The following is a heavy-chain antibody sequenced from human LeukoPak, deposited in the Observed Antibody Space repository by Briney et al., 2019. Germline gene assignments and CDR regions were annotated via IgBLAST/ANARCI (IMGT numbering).Heavy chain of an antibody. J-gene: IGHJ4*02. V-gene: IGHV3-11*04. CDR2: IKGIGPTT. CDR3: ARVDSGWSPYDY. Sequence: GGSLRLSCAASGFTFSDYYMSWIRQAPGKGLEWVSTIKGIGPTTYYADSLKGRFTISRDNAKNTLYLQMNSLRAEDTAVYYCARVDSGWSPYDYWGQGTLVTVSS. CDR1: GFTFSDYY. D-gene: IGHD6-19*01.